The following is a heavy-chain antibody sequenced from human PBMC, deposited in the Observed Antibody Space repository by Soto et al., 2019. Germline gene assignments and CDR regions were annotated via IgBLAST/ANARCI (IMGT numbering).Heavy chain of an antibody. CDR1: GYTFTTYG. CDR3: ARVLDSSSYMTPDFDY. CDR2: ISPYSPNT. V-gene: IGHV1-18*01. D-gene: IGHD3-22*01. Sequence: QVQLVQSGAEVKRPWASVKVSCKASGYTFTTYGITWVRQAPEQGLEWMGWISPYSPNTNYAQNLQGSVTMTRDTSTSTAYMELRSLRSDDTAVYYDARVLDSSSYMTPDFDYWGQGTLVTVSS. J-gene: IGHJ4*02.